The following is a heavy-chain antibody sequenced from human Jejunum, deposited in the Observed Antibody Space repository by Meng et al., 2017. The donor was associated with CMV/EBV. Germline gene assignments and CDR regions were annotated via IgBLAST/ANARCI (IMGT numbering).Heavy chain of an antibody. CDR3: ARNEDGYFDY. CDR2: FYTRGST. D-gene: IGHD1-1*01. V-gene: IGHV4-61*02. J-gene: IGHJ4*02. Sequence: QVQLQESGPGLVKPSQTLSLTCTVSGDSISGGNYYWSWIRQPAGKGLEWVGRFYTRGSTHYNAALKGRVTVSVDTSKNQSSLQLTSVTDADTAVYYCARNEDGYFDYWGQGILVTVSS. CDR1: GDSISGGNYY.